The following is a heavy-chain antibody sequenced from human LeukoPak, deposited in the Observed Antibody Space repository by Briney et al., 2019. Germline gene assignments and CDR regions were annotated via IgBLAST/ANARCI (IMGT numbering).Heavy chain of an antibody. D-gene: IGHD5-24*01. V-gene: IGHV3-30*02. Sequence: GGSLRPSCAASGFTFSSYGMHWVRQAPGKGLEWVAFIRYDGSNKYYADSVKGRFTISRDNSKNTLYLQMNSLRAEDTAVYYCAKGDLYYYYMDVWGKGTTVTVSS. J-gene: IGHJ6*03. CDR2: IRYDGSNK. CDR3: AKGDLYYYYMDV. CDR1: GFTFSSYG.